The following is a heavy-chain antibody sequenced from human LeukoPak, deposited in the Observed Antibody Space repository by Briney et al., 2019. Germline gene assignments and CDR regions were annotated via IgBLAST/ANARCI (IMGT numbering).Heavy chain of an antibody. D-gene: IGHD2-2*02. CDR2: ISSRGSPM. CDR3: ARGACSSTNCYKD. CDR1: GFTFSSYE. J-gene: IGHJ4*02. Sequence: GGSLRLSCAASGFTFSSYEMNWVRQAPGKGLEWVSYISSRGSPMYYADSVKGRFTISRDNAKNSLYLQMNSLRVEDTAVYYCARGACSSTNCYKDWGQGTLVTVSS. V-gene: IGHV3-48*03.